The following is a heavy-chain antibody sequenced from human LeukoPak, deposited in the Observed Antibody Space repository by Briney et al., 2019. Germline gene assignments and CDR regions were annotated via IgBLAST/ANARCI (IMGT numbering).Heavy chain of an antibody. V-gene: IGHV3-73*01. Sequence: PGGSLKLSCAASGFTFSGSAMHGVRQASGKGLEWVGRVRSKANNYATAYAASVRGRFTISRDDSKNTAYLQMDSLKTEDSVIYYCSHYDSSAYYAFQPWGQGTLVTVSS. J-gene: IGHJ1*01. CDR1: GFTFSGSA. CDR3: SHYDSSAYYAFQP. D-gene: IGHD3-22*01. CDR2: VRSKANNYAT.